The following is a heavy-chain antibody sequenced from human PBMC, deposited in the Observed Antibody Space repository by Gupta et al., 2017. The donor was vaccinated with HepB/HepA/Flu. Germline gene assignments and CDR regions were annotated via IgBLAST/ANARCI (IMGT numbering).Heavy chain of an antibody. CDR1: GFTFSIYW. CDR3: ARTPYTSGWFDS. Sequence: VQLVESGGDLVQPGGSLRLSCVASGFTFSIYWMSWVRQAPGKGLEWVANIKQDGSEKYYVDSVKGRFTISRDNAKNSLYLQMNSLRAEDTAVYYCARTPYTSGWFDSWGQGTLVTVSS. D-gene: IGHD6-19*01. CDR2: IKQDGSEK. J-gene: IGHJ5*01. V-gene: IGHV3-7*01.